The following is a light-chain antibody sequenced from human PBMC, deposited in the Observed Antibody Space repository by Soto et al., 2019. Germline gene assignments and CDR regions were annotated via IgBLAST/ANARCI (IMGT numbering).Light chain of an antibody. V-gene: IGKV3-20*01. Sequence: EVVLTQSPGTLYLSPGERATLSCRASQSVCNNYLAWYQQKPGQGPRLLIFGSSDRATGIPDRFSGSGSGTDFTLTVSRLEPEDFAVYYCQQYGSPPPYTFGQGTKLEIK. CDR2: GSS. CDR1: QSVCNNY. CDR3: QQYGSPPPYT. J-gene: IGKJ2*01.